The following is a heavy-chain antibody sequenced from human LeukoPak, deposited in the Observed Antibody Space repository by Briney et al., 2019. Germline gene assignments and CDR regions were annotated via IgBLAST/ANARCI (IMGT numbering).Heavy chain of an antibody. CDR3: ARLVDSSGLDI. CDR1: GGTFSSYA. D-gene: IGHD3-22*01. CDR2: IIPILGIA. V-gene: IGHV1-69*04. Sequence: ASVKVSCKASGGTFSSYAISWVRQAPGQGLEWMGRIIPILGIANYAQKFQGRVTITADKSTSTAYMELSSLRSEDTAVYYYARLVDSSGLDIWGQGTMVTVSS. J-gene: IGHJ3*02.